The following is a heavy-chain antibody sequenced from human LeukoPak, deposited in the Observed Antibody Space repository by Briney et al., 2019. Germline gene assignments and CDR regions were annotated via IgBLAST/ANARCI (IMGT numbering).Heavy chain of an antibody. CDR1: GYTLTELS. V-gene: IGHV1-24*01. CDR3: ATVPRITIFCGYDG. D-gene: IGHD3-9*01. CDR2: FDPEDGET. J-gene: IGHJ4*02. Sequence: ASVKVCCKVSGYTLTELSMHWVRQAPGKGLEWMGGFDPEDGETIYAQKFQGRVTMTEDTSTDTAYMELSSLRSEDTAVYYCATVPRITIFCGYDGWGQGTLVTVSS.